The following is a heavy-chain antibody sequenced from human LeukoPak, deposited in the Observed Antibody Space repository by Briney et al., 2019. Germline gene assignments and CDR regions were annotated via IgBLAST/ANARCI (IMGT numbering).Heavy chain of an antibody. CDR3: ARDHTGSYYY. CDR1: GYTFTSYG. Sequence: ASVKVSCKASGYTFTSYGISWVRQAPGQVLEWMGWISTYNGNTNYAQKLQGRVTMTTDTSTSTAYMELRSLRSADTAVYYCARDHTGSYYYWGQGTLVTVSS. CDR2: ISTYNGNT. D-gene: IGHD1-26*01. J-gene: IGHJ4*02. V-gene: IGHV1-18*01.